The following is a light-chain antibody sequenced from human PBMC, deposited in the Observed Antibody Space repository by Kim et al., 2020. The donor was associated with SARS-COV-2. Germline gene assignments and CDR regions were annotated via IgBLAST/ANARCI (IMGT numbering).Light chain of an antibody. CDR3: AAWDDRLRTFV. CDR2: SNN. V-gene: IGLV1-47*02. CDR1: SSDVGGNR. J-gene: IGLJ1*01. Sequence: QSVLTQPPSASGAPGQRVAVSCSGGSSDVGGNRVSWYQQLPGTAPKLLICSNNHRPSAVPARCSGAKSATNASLAISWLRSQDEADYYCAAWDDRLRTFVFGTGTKVTVL.